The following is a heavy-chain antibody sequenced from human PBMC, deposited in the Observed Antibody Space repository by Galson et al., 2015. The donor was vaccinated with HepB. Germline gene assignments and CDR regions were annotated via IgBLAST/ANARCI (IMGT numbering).Heavy chain of an antibody. CDR3: AREIVGATRFDF. Sequence: SVKVSCKASGGTFSTYSLNWVRQAPGQGLEWLGGIFPMLATTHIAPKFQGRITISADKLTATAFMEVTSLIYEDTATYYCAREIVGATRFDFWGQGTLVTVSA. CDR1: GGTFSTYS. V-gene: IGHV1-69*10. CDR2: IFPMLATT. J-gene: IGHJ4*02. D-gene: IGHD1-26*01.